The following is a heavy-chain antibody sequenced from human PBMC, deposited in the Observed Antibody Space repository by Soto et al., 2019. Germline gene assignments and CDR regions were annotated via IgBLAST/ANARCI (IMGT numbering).Heavy chain of an antibody. CDR3: ARDRATTNGVVTVYGMDD. CDR2: ISSSSSYI. D-gene: IGHD2-8*01. J-gene: IGHJ6*02. CDR1: GFTFSSYS. Sequence: PGGSLRLSCAASGFTFSSYSMNWVRQAPGKGLEWVSSISSSSSYIYYADSVKGRFTISRDNAKNSLYLQMNSLRAEDTAVYYCARDRATTNGVVTVYGMDDRGQGTT. V-gene: IGHV3-21*01.